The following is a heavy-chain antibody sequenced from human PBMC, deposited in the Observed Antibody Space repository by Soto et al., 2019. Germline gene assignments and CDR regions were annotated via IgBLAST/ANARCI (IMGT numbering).Heavy chain of an antibody. V-gene: IGHV3-23*01. CDR2: ISDSADRI. J-gene: IGHJ6*02. Sequence: GGSLRLSCKASGFSFSSNSMGWLRQAPGKGLDWVSSISDSADRIYYADSVRGRFTFSRDNSKNMMYLQMNSLRAEDTAVYYCAGGGGRYFYYGMDVWGQGTTVTVSS. D-gene: IGHD3-16*01. CDR1: GFSFSSNS. CDR3: AGGGGRYFYYGMDV.